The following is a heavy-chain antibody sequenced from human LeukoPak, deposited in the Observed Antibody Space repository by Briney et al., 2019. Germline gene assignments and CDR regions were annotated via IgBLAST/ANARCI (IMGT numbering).Heavy chain of an antibody. V-gene: IGHV3-21*01. D-gene: IGHD5-12*01. Sequence: GGSLRLSCTASGFTFSFYMMNWVRQAPGKGLEWVSSISTSSSHIYYADSLKGRFTVSRDNAKSSLYLQMNNLRAEDTAVYYCARGDIVATYWGQGTLVTVSS. CDR3: ARGDIVATY. J-gene: IGHJ4*02. CDR2: ISTSSSHI. CDR1: GFTFSFYM.